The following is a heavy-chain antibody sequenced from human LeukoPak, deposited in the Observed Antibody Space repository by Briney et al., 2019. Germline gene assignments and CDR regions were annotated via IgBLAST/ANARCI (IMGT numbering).Heavy chain of an antibody. CDR1: GGSISSYY. Sequence: PSETLSLTCTVSGGSISSYYWSWIRQPPGKGLEWIGYIYYSGSTNYNPSLKSRVTISVDTSKNQFSLKLSSVTAADTAVYYCARSEPYYDILTGYFHYYYYGMDVWGQGTTVTVSS. V-gene: IGHV4-59*01. D-gene: IGHD3-9*01. J-gene: IGHJ6*02. CDR2: IYYSGST. CDR3: ARSEPYYDILTGYFHYYYYGMDV.